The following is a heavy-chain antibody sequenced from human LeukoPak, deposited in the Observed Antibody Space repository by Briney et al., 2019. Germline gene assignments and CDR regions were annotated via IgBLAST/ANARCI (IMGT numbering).Heavy chain of an antibody. Sequence: KTSETLSLTCTVSGGSISSYYWSWIRQPPGKGLEWIAYIYYSGSTNYNPSLKSRVTISVDTSKNQFSLKLSSVTAADTAVYYCARVMPNYDFWSGYLSWFDPWGQGTLVTVSS. CDR1: GGSISSYY. CDR3: ARVMPNYDFWSGYLSWFDP. CDR2: IYYSGST. D-gene: IGHD3-3*01. V-gene: IGHV4-59*01. J-gene: IGHJ5*02.